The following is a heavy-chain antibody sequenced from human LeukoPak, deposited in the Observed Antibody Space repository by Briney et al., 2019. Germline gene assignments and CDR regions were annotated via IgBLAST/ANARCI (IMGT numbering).Heavy chain of an antibody. D-gene: IGHD2-21*02. CDR2: IHSTGPTTT. J-gene: IGHJ4*02. Sequence: GGSLRLSCAASGFTFSSYCMNWVRQAPGKDLEWVSYIHSTGPTTTYYADSVAGRFTISRDNAKNSVSLQMDSLRVEDTAMYYCARGICDDCSKTGRYFDSWGQGTLVTVSS. CDR1: GFTFSSYC. V-gene: IGHV3-48*01. CDR3: ARGICDDCSKTGRYFDS.